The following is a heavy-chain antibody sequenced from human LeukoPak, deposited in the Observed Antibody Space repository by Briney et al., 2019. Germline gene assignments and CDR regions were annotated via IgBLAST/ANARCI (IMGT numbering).Heavy chain of an antibody. CDR3: VRVSGFCTNGVCPSFDP. J-gene: IGHJ5*02. CDR1: GFTFSSYA. Sequence: GGSLRLSCAASGFTFSSYAMNWVRQAPGKGLEWVATVSYDGTDTSYADSVKGRFAIFRDNSKNTLYLQMNSLRTEDTAVYYCVRVSGFCTNGVCPSFDPWGQGTLVTVSS. D-gene: IGHD2-8*01. CDR2: VSYDGTDT. V-gene: IGHV3-30*09.